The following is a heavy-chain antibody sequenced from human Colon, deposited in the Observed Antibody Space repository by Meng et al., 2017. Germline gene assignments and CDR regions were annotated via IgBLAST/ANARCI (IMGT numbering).Heavy chain of an antibody. CDR3: ATLSGYGFF. J-gene: IGHJ4*02. D-gene: IGHD4-17*01. CDR1: GDSISSSSW. V-gene: IGHV4-4*02. CDR2: IFHTGRT. Sequence: VHLQEAGLGLVKPTETLSLTCAVSGDSISSSSWWSWVRQSPGKGLEWMGEIFHTGRTDYNPSLKSRLTMSVDTSKNQYSLRLASVTAADTAVYYCATLSGYGFFWGQEILVTVSS.